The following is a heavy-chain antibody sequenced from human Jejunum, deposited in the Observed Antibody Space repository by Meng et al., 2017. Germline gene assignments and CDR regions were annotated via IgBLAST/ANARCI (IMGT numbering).Heavy chain of an antibody. CDR2: ISSSGSTI. CDR1: GFTFSSYE. Sequence: GESLKISCAASGFTFSSYEMNWVRQAPGKGLEWVSYISSSGSTIYYADSVKGRFTISRDNAKNSLYLRMNSLRAEDTAVYYCARDSWEGPVAKALFDYWGQGTLVTVSS. CDR3: ARDSWEGPVAKALFDY. V-gene: IGHV3-48*03. J-gene: IGHJ4*02. D-gene: IGHD1-26*01.